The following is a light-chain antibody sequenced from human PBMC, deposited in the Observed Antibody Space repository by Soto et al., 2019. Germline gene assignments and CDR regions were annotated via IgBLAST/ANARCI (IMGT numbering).Light chain of an antibody. J-gene: IGKJ5*01. CDR2: AAS. V-gene: IGKV1-6*01. CDR1: QGIRND. CDR3: LQDYEYPIT. Sequence: AIQMTQSPSSLSASVGDRVTIACRASQGIRNDLAWCQQKPGKAPKFLIYAASSLQSGVPSRFSGSGSGTNFTLTVSSLQPEDFATYYCLQDYEYPITFGQGTRLEIK.